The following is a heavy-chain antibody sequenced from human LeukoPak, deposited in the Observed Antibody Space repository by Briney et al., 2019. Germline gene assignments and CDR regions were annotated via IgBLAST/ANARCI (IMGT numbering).Heavy chain of an antibody. V-gene: IGHV3-74*01. D-gene: IGHD3-22*01. CDR1: GFTFSSYE. J-gene: IGHJ4*02. CDR3: ARGSSSGNSLGPIDF. CDR2: IKSDESSA. Sequence: PGGSLRLSCAVSGFTFSSYEMNWVRQAPGKGLVWVSRIKSDESSASYADSVKGRFTISRDNAKNTLYLQMNSLRAEDTAVYYCARGSSSGNSLGPIDFWGQGTLVTVSS.